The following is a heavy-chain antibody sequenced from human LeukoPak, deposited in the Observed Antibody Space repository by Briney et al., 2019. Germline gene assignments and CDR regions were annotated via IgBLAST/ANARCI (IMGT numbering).Heavy chain of an antibody. CDR3: ARGNGQQLVSYYMDV. CDR2: INHSGST. Sequence: SETLSLTCAVYGGSFSGYYWSWIRQPPGKGLEWIGEINHSGSTNYNPSLKSRVTISVDTSKNQFSLKLSSVTAADTAVYYCARGNGQQLVSYYMDVWGKGTTVTVSS. D-gene: IGHD6-13*01. CDR1: GGSFSGYY. V-gene: IGHV4-34*01. J-gene: IGHJ6*03.